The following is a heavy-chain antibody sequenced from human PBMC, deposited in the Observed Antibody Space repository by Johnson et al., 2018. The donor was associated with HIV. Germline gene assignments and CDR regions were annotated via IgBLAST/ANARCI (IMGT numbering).Heavy chain of an antibody. V-gene: IGHV3-74*01. CDR3: AREWGVITFGGVIPRNAFDI. Sequence: VQLVESGGGSVKSGGSLRVSCAASGFTFSNAWMHWVRQAPGKGLVWVSRINSDGSSTSYADSVKGRFTISRDNAKNTLYLQMNSLRAEDTAVYYCAREWGVITFGGVIPRNAFDIWGQGTMVTVSS. CDR1: GFTFSNAW. J-gene: IGHJ3*02. CDR2: INSDGSST. D-gene: IGHD3-16*02.